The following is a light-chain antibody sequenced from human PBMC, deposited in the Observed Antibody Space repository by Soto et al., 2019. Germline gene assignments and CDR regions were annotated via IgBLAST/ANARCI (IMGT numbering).Light chain of an antibody. CDR1: ASNIGAHF. CDR3: GTWDSGLTLWV. CDR2: DND. Sequence: QSVLTQPPSVSAAPGQRVTISCSGSASNIGAHFVSWYQQLPGAAPKLLIYDNDKRPSEIPDRFSGSKSDASATLTITGLLTGDAADYYCGTWDSGLTLWVFGGGTKLTVL. V-gene: IGLV1-51*01. J-gene: IGLJ3*02.